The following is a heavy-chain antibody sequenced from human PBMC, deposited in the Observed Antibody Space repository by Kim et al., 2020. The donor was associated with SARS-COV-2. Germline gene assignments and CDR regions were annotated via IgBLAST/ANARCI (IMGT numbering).Heavy chain of an antibody. CDR3: ARERGGSGSSKGAFDI. J-gene: IGHJ3*02. CDR1: GGSISSGGYY. V-gene: IGHV4-31*03. D-gene: IGHD3-10*01. CDR2: IYYSGST. Sequence: SETLSLTCTVSGGSISSGGYYWSWIRQHPGKGLEWIGYIYYSGSTYYNPSLKSRVTISVDTSKNQFSLKLSSVTAADTAVYYCARERGGSGSSKGAFDIWGQGTMVTVSS.